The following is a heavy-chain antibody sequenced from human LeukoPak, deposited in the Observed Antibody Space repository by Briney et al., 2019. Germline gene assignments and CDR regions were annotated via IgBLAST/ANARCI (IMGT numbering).Heavy chain of an antibody. CDR1: GYTFTSYY. CDR2: INPSGGST. D-gene: IGHD5-24*01. CDR3: ARDLMGGDGYNLGLDY. Sequence: EASVKVSCKASGYTFTSYYMHWVRQAPGQGPEWTGIINPSGGSTSYAQKLQGRVTMTRDMSTSTVYMELSSLRSEDTAVYYCARDLMGGDGYNLGLDYWGQGTLVTVSS. J-gene: IGHJ4*02. V-gene: IGHV1-46*01.